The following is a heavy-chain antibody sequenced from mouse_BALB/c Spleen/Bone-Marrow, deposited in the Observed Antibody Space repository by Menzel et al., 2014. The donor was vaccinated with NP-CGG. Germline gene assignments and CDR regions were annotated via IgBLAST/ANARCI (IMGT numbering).Heavy chain of an antibody. J-gene: IGHJ3*01. CDR1: AFDFSRYW. V-gene: IGHV4-1*02. Sequence: DVKLQESGGGLVQPGGSLKLSCAASAFDFSRYWMSWVRQAPGKGLEWIGEINPDSSTINYTPSLKDKFIISRDNAKNTLYLQMSKVRSEDTALYYCARMHYYGYVAYWGQGTLVTVSA. D-gene: IGHD1-2*01. CDR3: ARMHYYGYVAY. CDR2: INPDSSTI.